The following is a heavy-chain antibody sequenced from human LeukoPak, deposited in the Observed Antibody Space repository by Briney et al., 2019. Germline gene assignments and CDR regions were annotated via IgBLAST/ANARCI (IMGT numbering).Heavy chain of an antibody. CDR1: GFTFSSYG. CDR2: IWYDGSNK. Sequence: GGSLRLSCAASGFTFSSYGMHWVRQAPGKGLEWVAVIWYDGSNKYYADSVKGRFTISRDNSKNTLYLQMNSLRAEDTAVYYCARERGDYCSGGSCYSGYFDYWGQGTLVTVSS. CDR3: ARERGDYCSGGSCYSGYFDY. V-gene: IGHV3-33*01. D-gene: IGHD2-15*01. J-gene: IGHJ4*02.